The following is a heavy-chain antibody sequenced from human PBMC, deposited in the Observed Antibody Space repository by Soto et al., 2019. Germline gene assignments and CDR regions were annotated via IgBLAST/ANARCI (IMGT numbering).Heavy chain of an antibody. V-gene: IGHV1-18*01. Sequence: EASVKVSCKASGYTFTSYGISWVRQAPGQGLEWMGWISAYNGNTNYAQKLQGRVTMTTDTSTSTAYMELRSLRSDDTAVYYCARDCSGGSCYSSFDYWGQGTLVTVS. J-gene: IGHJ4*02. D-gene: IGHD2-15*01. CDR2: ISAYNGNT. CDR3: ARDCSGGSCYSSFDY. CDR1: GYTFTSYG.